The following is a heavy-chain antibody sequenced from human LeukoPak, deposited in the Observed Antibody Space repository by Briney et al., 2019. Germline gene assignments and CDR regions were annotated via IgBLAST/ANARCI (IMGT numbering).Heavy chain of an antibody. V-gene: IGHV1-2*02. CDR3: ARGITVVTPAGGFDI. Sequence: GASVNVSCKASGGTFSSYAISWVRQAPGQGLEWMGWINPNNGGTNYAQKFQGSVTMTRDTSISTAYMELSRLRSDDTAVYYCARGITVVTPAGGFDIWGQGTMVTVSS. D-gene: IGHD4-23*01. CDR2: INPNNGGT. J-gene: IGHJ3*02. CDR1: GGTFSSYA.